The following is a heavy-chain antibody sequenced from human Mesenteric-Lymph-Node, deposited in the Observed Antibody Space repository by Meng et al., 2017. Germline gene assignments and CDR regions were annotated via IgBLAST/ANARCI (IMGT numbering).Heavy chain of an antibody. J-gene: IGHJ4*02. D-gene: IGHD3-22*01. CDR1: GGTFSSYA. V-gene: IGHV1-18*01. CDR3: ARVLNSGYLPPGY. CDR2: ISAYNGNT. Sequence: QVQLVCSGAELNKPGSSVKVSCKASGGTFSSYAISWVLQAPGQGLEWMGWISAYNGNTNYAQKLQGRVTMTTDTSTSTAYMELRSLRSDDTAVYYCARVLNSGYLPPGYWGQGTLVTVSS.